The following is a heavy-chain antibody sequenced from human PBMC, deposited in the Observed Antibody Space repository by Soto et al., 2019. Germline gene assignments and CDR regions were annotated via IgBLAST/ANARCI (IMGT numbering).Heavy chain of an antibody. V-gene: IGHV6-1*01. D-gene: IGHD6-13*01. Sequence: SQTLSLTCAISGDSVSSNSAAWNWIRQSPSRGLEWLGRTYYRSKWYNDYAVSVKSRITINPDTSKNQFSLHLNSVTPEDTAVYYCAKQIDRQQLGYYYFGIDVWGQGTTVTVSS. CDR1: GDSVSSNSAA. CDR2: TYYRSKWYN. J-gene: IGHJ6*02. CDR3: AKQIDRQQLGYYYFGIDV.